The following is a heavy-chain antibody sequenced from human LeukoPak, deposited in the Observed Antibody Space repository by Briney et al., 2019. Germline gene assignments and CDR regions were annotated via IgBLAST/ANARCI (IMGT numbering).Heavy chain of an antibody. CDR2: IRYDGRSE. CDR1: EFIFSDYD. V-gene: IGHV3-30*02. Sequence: GGSLRLSCAASEFIFSDYDMHWVRQAPGKGLEWVALIRYDGRSEYYSGHMQGRFTIYRDNSKNNLFLNMNNLGPEDTAVYFCARTRLGTSTSLYFDLWGQGTLVTVSS. J-gene: IGHJ4*02. CDR3: ARTRLGTSTSLYFDL. D-gene: IGHD1-26*01.